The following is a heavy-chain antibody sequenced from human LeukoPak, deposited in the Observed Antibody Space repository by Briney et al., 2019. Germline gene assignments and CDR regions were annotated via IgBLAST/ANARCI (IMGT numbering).Heavy chain of an antibody. CDR3: ARVPGYYYMDV. J-gene: IGHJ6*03. Sequence: GGSLRLSCAASGFTFSRYEMNWVRRAPGKGLEWVSYISSSGSTIYYADSVKGRFTISRDNDKNSLYLQMNSLRAEDTAVYYCARVPGYYYMDVWGKGTTVTISS. V-gene: IGHV3-48*03. CDR1: GFTFSRYE. CDR2: ISSSGSTI.